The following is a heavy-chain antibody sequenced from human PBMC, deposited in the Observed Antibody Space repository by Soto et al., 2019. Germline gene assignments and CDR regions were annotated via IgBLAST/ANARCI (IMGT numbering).Heavy chain of an antibody. Sequence: PSDTLSLTCTVSGGSISSGSYSRSWIRQPPGKGLKWIGYIYYSGSTNYNPSLKSRVTISVDTSKNQFSLKLSSVTAADTAVYYCAREDDSSSHNWFDPWGQGTLVT. D-gene: IGHD6-6*01. CDR2: IYYSGST. J-gene: IGHJ5*02. V-gene: IGHV4-61*01. CDR3: AREDDSSSHNWFDP. CDR1: GGSISSGSYS.